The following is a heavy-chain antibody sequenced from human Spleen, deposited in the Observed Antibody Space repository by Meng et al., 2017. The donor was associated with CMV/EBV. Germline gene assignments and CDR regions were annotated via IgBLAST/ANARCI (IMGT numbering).Heavy chain of an antibody. V-gene: IGHV3-23*01. CDR2: ISGSGGST. CDR1: GFTFSSYA. CDR3: AKLTTYDSSGSYYGMDV. J-gene: IGHJ6*02. Sequence: GESLKISCAASGFTFSSYAMSWVRQAPGKGLEWVSAISGSGGSTYYADSVKGRFTISRDNSKNTLYLQMNSLRAEDTAVYYCAKLTTYDSSGSYYGMDVWGQGTTVTVSS. D-gene: IGHD3-22*01.